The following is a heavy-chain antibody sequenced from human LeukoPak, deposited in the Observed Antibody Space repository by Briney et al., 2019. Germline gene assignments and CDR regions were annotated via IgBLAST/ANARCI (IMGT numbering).Heavy chain of an antibody. CDR1: GFTFDDYA. Sequence: GRSLRLSCAASGFTFDDYAMHWVRQAPGKGLEWVSGISWNSCSIGYADSVKGRFTISRDNAKNSLYLQMNSLRAEDTALYYCAKDNVAGPTRYGMDVWGQGTTVTVSS. CDR3: AKDNVAGPTRYGMDV. V-gene: IGHV3-9*01. J-gene: IGHJ6*02. CDR2: ISWNSCSI. D-gene: IGHD2-15*01.